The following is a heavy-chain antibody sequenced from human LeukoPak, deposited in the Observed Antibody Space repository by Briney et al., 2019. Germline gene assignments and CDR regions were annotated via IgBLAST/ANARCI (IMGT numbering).Heavy chain of an antibody. CDR1: GGSISSGSYH. Sequence: SETLSLTCTVSGGSISSGSYHWGWIRQPPGKGLEWIGNVYYTGSTYYNPSLKSRVTITSKNQFSLKLISVTAADTAVYYCARHLYGSGSYDYWGQGTLVTVSS. CDR3: ARHLYGSGSYDY. CDR2: VYYTGST. D-gene: IGHD3-10*01. J-gene: IGHJ4*02. V-gene: IGHV4-39*01.